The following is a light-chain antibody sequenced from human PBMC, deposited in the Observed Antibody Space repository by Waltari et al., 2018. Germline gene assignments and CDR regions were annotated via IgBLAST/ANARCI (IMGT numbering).Light chain of an antibody. J-gene: IGLJ2*01. V-gene: IGLV2-14*01. CDR2: DVS. CDR3: SSYTSSTTGI. CDR1: SSDVGGYEY. Sequence: SALTQPDSVSGSPGQSITISCTGVSSDVGGYEYVSWYQQHPGKAPKVIIYDVSNRPSGVSNRCSGSTSGSSASLTISGLQAEDEADYYCSSYTSSTTGIFGGGTKLTVL.